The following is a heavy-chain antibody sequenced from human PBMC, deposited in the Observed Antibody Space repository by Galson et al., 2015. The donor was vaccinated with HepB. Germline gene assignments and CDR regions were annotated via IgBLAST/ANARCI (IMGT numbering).Heavy chain of an antibody. D-gene: IGHD3/OR15-3a*01. CDR3: ARGYFNFWTNYYDLVDY. V-gene: IGHV1-2*02. CDR2: IDPNSGGT. Sequence: SVKVSCKASGYTFTGYYIHWVRQAPGLGLEWMGGIDPNSGGTNYAQEFQGRVTVTRDTSISTAYMELRRLRSDDTAVYYCARGYFNFWTNYYDLVDYWGQGTLVTVSS. J-gene: IGHJ4*02. CDR1: GYTFTGYY.